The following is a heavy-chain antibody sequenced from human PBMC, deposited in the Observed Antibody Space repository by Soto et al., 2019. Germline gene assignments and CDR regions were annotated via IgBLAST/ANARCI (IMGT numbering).Heavy chain of an antibody. CDR2: VTHDGSLY. V-gene: IGHV3-30*18. CDR1: GFTFRSCA. CDR3: VKDRSDTWSFDY. D-gene: IGHD2-8*02. Sequence: QVQLVESGGGVVQPGRSLRLSCVASGFTFRSCAMHWVRQVPGKGLEWLAVVTHDGSLYPYADSVKGRFSISRDNSRKTLYLQMNSLRPEDTAVYYCVKDRSDTWSFDYWGQGTLVTVSS. J-gene: IGHJ4*02.